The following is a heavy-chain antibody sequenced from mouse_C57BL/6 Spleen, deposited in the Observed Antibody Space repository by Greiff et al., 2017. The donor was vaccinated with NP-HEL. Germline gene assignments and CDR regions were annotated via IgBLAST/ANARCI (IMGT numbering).Heavy chain of an antibody. CDR3: ARDASSGSFAY. CDR2: ISDGGSYT. J-gene: IGHJ3*01. Sequence: EVKVVESGGGLVKPGGSLKLSCAASGFTFSSYAMSWVRQTPEKRLEWVATISDGGSYTYYPDNVKGRFTISRDNAKNNLYLQMSHLKSEDTAMYYCARDASSGSFAYWGQGTLVTVSA. V-gene: IGHV5-4*01. CDR1: GFTFSSYA. D-gene: IGHD3-2*02.